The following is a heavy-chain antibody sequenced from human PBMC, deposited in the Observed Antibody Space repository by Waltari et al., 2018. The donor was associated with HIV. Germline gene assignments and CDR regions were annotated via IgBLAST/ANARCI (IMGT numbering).Heavy chain of an antibody. CDR2: RYVGGSS. CDR3: ARGDSNGYYFDY. CDR1: GDSMSGYY. J-gene: IGHJ4*02. D-gene: IGHD3-22*01. Sequence: QVQLQESGPGLVKPSETLSLTCTVSGDSMSGYYWSWIRQPPGKGLEWIVYRYVGGSSNYNPSLRSRVTISLDTSSNQFSLTVNSVSAADTAIYYCARGDSNGYYFDYWGQGTLVTVSS. V-gene: IGHV4-59*01.